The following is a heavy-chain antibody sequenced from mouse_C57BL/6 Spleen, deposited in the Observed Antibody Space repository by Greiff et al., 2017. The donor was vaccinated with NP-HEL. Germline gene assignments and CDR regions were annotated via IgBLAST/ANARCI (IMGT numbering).Heavy chain of an antibody. D-gene: IGHD2-4*01. CDR1: GYTFTSYW. CDR2: IDPSDSYT. CDR3: ARGIYYDYDRFAY. J-gene: IGHJ3*01. V-gene: IGHV1-59*01. Sequence: QVQLQQPGAELVRPGTSVKLSCKASGYTFTSYWMHWVKQRPGQGLEWIGVIDPSDSYTNYNQKFKGKATLTVDTSSSTAYMQLSSLTSEDSAVYYCARGIYYDYDRFAYWGQGTLVTVSA.